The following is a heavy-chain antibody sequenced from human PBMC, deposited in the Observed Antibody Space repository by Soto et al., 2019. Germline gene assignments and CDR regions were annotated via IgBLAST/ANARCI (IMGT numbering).Heavy chain of an antibody. V-gene: IGHV3-21*01. Sequence: EVQLVESGGGLVKPGGSLRLSCAASGFTFSSYSMNWVRQAPGKGLEWVSSISSSSSYIYYADSVKGRFTIARDNAKNSLYLQMNSLRAEDTAVYYCARDVTIFGVVPGYYGRDVWGQGTTVTFSS. J-gene: IGHJ6*02. CDR2: ISSSSSYI. D-gene: IGHD3-3*01. CDR3: ARDVTIFGVVPGYYGRDV. CDR1: GFTFSSYS.